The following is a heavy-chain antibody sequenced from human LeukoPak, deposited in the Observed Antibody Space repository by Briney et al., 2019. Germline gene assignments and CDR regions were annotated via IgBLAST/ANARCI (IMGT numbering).Heavy chain of an antibody. J-gene: IGHJ4*02. CDR3: ARVDTAMVNAVDY. V-gene: IGHV3-11*01. Sequence: GGSLSLSCAASGFTFSNYYMSWIRQAPGKGLEWVSYISSSGSTIYYADSVKGRFTISRDNAKNSLYLQMNSLRAEDTAVYYCARVDTAMVNAVDYWGQGTLVTVSS. D-gene: IGHD5-18*01. CDR2: ISSSGSTI. CDR1: GFTFSNYY.